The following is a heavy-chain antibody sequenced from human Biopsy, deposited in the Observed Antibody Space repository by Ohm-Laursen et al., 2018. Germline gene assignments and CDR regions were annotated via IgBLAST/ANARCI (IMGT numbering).Heavy chain of an antibody. D-gene: IGHD3-22*01. CDR3: ARGTFRYDSSGYSWLDP. CDR2: IGTAADI. J-gene: IGHJ5*02. V-gene: IGHV3-13*01. Sequence: SLRLSCTVSGFTFSSYDMHWVRQVPGKGLEWVSAIGTAADIYYSGSVKGRFTISRENAKNSLYLQMNSLRAGDTAVYYCARGTFRYDSSGYSWLDPWGQGTLVTVSS. CDR1: GFTFSSYD.